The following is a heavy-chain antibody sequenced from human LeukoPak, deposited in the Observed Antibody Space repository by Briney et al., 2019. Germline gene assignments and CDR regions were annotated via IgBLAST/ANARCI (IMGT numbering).Heavy chain of an antibody. CDR2: ISAYNGNT. D-gene: IGHD2-21*01. CDR3: ARVAFDY. Sequence: ASVKASCKASGGTFSSYAISWVRQAPGQGLEWMGWISAYNGNTNYAQKIQGRVTMTTDTSTSTAYMELRSLRSDDTAVYYCARVAFDYWGQGTLVTVSS. V-gene: IGHV1-18*01. J-gene: IGHJ4*02. CDR1: GGTFSSYA.